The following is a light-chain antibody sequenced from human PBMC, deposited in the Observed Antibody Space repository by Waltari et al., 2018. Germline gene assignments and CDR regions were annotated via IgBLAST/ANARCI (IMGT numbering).Light chain of an antibody. Sequence: DIQMTQSPSTLSASVGDRVTITCRASQSISSCLAWYQQKPGKAPKLLIFKASTLKTGVPSRFSGGGSGTEFTLTISSLQPDDFATYYCQQYNTYSWLSFGGGTKVEIK. CDR2: KAS. CDR3: QQYNTYSWLS. J-gene: IGKJ4*01. V-gene: IGKV1-5*03. CDR1: QSISSC.